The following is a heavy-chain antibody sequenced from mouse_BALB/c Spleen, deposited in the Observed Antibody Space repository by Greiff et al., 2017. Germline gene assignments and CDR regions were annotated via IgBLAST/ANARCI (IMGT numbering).Heavy chain of an antibody. V-gene: IGHV5-17*02. CDR2: ISSGSSTI. CDR1: GFTFSSFG. CDR3: ARSSLYYAMDY. J-gene: IGHJ4*01. D-gene: IGHD1-1*01. Sequence: EVQLVESGGGLVQPGGSRKLSCAASGFTFSSFGMHWVRQAPEKGLEWVAYISSGSSTIYYADTVKGRFTISRDNPKNTLFLQMTSLRSEDTAMYYCARSSLYYAMDYWGQGTSVTVSS.